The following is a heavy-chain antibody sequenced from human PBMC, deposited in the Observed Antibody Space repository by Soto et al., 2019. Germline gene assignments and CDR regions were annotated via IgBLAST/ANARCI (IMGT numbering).Heavy chain of an antibody. J-gene: IGHJ3*02. V-gene: IGHV1-46*01. CDR1: GYTFTSYY. CDR3: AKAPHGFTFHAFDI. Sequence: ASVKVSCKASGYTFTSYYMHWVRQAPGQGLEWMGIINPSGGSTSYAQKFQGRVTMTRDTSTSTVYMELSSLRAEDTAAYYCAKAPHGFTFHAFDIWGQGTMVTVSS. CDR2: INPSGGST.